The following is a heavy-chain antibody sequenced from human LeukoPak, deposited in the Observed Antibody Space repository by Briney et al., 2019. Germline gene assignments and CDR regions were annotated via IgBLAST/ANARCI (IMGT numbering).Heavy chain of an antibody. CDR1: GFTFSSYW. Sequence: GGSLRLSCAASGFTFSSYWMHWVRQAPGKGLVWVSRINSDGSSTSYADSVRGRFSISRDNAKNTLYLQMNSLRAEDTAVYYCAELGITMIGGVWGKGTTVTISS. CDR3: AELGITMIGGV. V-gene: IGHV3-74*01. J-gene: IGHJ6*04. CDR2: INSDGSST. D-gene: IGHD3-10*02.